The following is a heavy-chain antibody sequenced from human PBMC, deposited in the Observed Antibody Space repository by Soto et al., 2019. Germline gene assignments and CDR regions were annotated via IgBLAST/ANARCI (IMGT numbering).Heavy chain of an antibody. V-gene: IGHV3-53*01. CDR2: IYSGGST. J-gene: IGHJ6*02. CDR1: GFTVSSNY. CDR3: ARGGSSSSSWDYYYYGMDV. D-gene: IGHD6-6*01. Sequence: EVQLVESGGGLIQPGGSLRLSCAASGFTVSSNYMSWVRQAPGKGLEWVSVIYSGGSTYYADSVKGRFTISRDNSNNTLYLQMNSLRAEDTAVYYCARGGSSSSSWDYYYYGMDVWGHGTTVTVSS.